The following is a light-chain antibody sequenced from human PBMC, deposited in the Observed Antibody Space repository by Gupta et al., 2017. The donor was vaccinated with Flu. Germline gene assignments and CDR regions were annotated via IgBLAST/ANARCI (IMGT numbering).Light chain of an antibody. J-gene: IGLJ2*01. CDR2: EVS. CDR3: SSYAGNKGGI. Sequence: SVTISCTGTSTDVGGYNYVSWYQQYPGKAPKLMIFEVSKRPAGVPGRFSGSKSGNTASLTISGRRAEEEADYYCSSYAGNKGGIFGGGTKLTVL. V-gene: IGLV2-8*01. CDR1: STDVGGYNY.